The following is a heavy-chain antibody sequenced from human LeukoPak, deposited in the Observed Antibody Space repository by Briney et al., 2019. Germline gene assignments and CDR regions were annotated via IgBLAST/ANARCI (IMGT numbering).Heavy chain of an antibody. CDR1: GGSISSGSYY. CDR3: ARLTDPPGAYYYSYHLDV. J-gene: IGHJ6*03. V-gene: IGHV4-61*02. D-gene: IGHD3-10*01. Sequence: PSQTLSLTCTVSGGSISSGSYYWTWIRQPAGKGLEWIGRIYTTGNTNYNPSLSGRVTISLDASKNHFSLHLTSVTAADTAVYYCARLTDPPGAYYYSYHLDVWGKGTTVTISS. CDR2: IYTTGNT.